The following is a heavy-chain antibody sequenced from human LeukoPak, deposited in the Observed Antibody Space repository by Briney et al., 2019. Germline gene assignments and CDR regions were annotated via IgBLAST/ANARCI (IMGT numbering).Heavy chain of an antibody. CDR3: TRVGYIDEGIDY. D-gene: IGHD5-24*01. V-gene: IGHV3-7*04. CDR1: GFPFSSYW. J-gene: IGHJ4*02. Sequence: GGSLRLSCVASGFPFSSYWMTWVRQAPGKGLEWVANIKQDGSKKSYVDSVKGRFTISRDNAKNSLYLQMNSLRVEDTAIYYCTRVGYIDEGIDYWGQGTLVTVSS. CDR2: IKQDGSKK.